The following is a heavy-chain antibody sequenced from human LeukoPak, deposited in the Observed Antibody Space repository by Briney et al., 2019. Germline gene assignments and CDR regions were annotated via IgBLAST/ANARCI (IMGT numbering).Heavy chain of an antibody. CDR1: GYTFTSYG. CDR2: ISAYNGNT. J-gene: IGHJ3*02. V-gene: IGHV1-18*01. Sequence: ASVKVSCKASGYTFTSYGISWVRQAPGQGLEWMGWISAYNGNTNYAQKLQGRVTMTTDTSTSTAYMELRSLRSDDTAVYYCATGYRRGKTKDGFENWGQGTMGNGSS. CDR3: ATGYRRGKTKDGFEN. D-gene: IGHD1-26*01.